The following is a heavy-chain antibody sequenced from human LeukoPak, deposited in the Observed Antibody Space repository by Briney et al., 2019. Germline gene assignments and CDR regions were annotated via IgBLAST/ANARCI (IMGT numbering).Heavy chain of an antibody. CDR3: AKAPGVGATGSFFDY. V-gene: IGHV1-18*01. J-gene: IGHJ4*02. CDR1: GYTFTSYG. CDR2: ISAYNGNT. D-gene: IGHD1-26*01. Sequence: ASVKVSCKASGYTFTSYGISWVRQAPGQGLEWMGWISAYNGNTNYAQKLQGRVTMTTDTSTSTAYMELSSLRSEDTAVYYCAKAPGVGATGSFFDYWGQGTLVTVSS.